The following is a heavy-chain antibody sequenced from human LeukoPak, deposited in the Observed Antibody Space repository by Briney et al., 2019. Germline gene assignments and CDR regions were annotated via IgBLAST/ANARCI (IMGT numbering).Heavy chain of an antibody. D-gene: IGHD2-2*01. V-gene: IGHV4-38-2*01. CDR2: IYHSGST. CDR3: AIQAAYDAFDI. CDR1: VYSISSGYY. J-gene: IGHJ3*02. Sequence: SETLSLTCAVSVYSISSGYYWGWFRQPPGPGLEWIGSIYHSGSTYYNPSLKSRVTISVDTSKNQFSLKLSSVTAADTAVYYCAIQAAYDAFDIWGQGTMVTASS.